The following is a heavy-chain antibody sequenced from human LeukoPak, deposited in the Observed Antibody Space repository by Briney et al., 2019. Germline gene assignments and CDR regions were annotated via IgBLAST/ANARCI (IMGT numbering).Heavy chain of an antibody. CDR3: ARGRLYYDFWSGYHHFGY. Sequence: PSETLSLTCAVYGGSFSGYYWSRIRQPPGKGLEWIGEINHSGSTNYNPSLKSRVTISVDTSKNQFSLKLSSVTAADTAVYYCARGRLYYDFWSGYHHFGYWGQGTLVTVSS. CDR2: INHSGST. V-gene: IGHV4-34*01. J-gene: IGHJ4*02. CDR1: GGSFSGYY. D-gene: IGHD3-3*01.